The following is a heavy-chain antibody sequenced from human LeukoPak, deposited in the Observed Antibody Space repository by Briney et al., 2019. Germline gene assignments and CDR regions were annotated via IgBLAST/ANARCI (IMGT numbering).Heavy chain of an antibody. V-gene: IGHV4-4*07. Sequence: SETLSLTCTVSGGSISSYYWSWIRQPAGKGLEWIGRIYTSGSTNYNPSLKSRVTISVDTSKNQFSLKLSSVTAADTAVYYCARGSAYCGGDCYVHAFDIWGQGTMVTVSS. CDR3: ARGSAYCGGDCYVHAFDI. D-gene: IGHD2-21*02. CDR1: GGSISSYY. J-gene: IGHJ3*02. CDR2: IYTSGST.